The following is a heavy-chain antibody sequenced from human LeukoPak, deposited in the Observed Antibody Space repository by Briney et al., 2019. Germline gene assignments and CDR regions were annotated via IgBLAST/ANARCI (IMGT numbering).Heavy chain of an antibody. CDR3: ARDGYSSSWHSFDY. Sequence: GASVKVSCKASGYTFTGYYMHWVRQAPGQGLEWMGWINPNSGGTNYAQKFQGWVTMTRDTSISTAYMELSRLRSDDTAVYYCARDGYSSSWHSFDYWGQGTLVTVSS. D-gene: IGHD6-13*01. J-gene: IGHJ4*02. V-gene: IGHV1-2*04. CDR2: INPNSGGT. CDR1: GYTFTGYY.